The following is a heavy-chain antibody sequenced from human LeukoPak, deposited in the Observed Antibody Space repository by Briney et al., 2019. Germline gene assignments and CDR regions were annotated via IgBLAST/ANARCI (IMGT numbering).Heavy chain of an antibody. CDR3: AKGIVVPAAIGPFYGMDV. J-gene: IGHJ6*02. CDR2: ISYDGSNK. CDR1: GFTFSSYG. D-gene: IGHD2-2*02. Sequence: PGGSLRLSCVTSGFTFSSYGMHWVRQAPGKGLEWVAVISYDGSNKYYADSVKGRFTISRDNSKNTLYLQMNSLRAEDTAVYYCAKGIVVPAAIGPFYGMDVWGQGTTVTVSS. V-gene: IGHV3-30*18.